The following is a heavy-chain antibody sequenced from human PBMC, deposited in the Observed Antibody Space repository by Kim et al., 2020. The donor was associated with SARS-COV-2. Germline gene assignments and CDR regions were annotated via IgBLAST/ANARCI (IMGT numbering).Heavy chain of an antibody. V-gene: IGHV3-66*01. CDR3: ARDSRKCSSTSCYAVWAFDY. D-gene: IGHD2-2*01. J-gene: IGHJ4*02. CDR1: GFTVSSNY. Sequence: GGSLRLSCTASGFTVSSNYMSWVRQAPGKGLEWVSVIYSGGGTYYADSVKGRFTISRDNSKNTLYLQMNSLRAEDTAVYYCARDSRKCSSTSCYAVWAFDYWGQGSLVTVSS. CDR2: IYSGGGT.